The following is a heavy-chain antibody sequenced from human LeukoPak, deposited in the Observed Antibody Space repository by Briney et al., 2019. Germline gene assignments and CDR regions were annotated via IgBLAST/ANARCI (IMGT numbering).Heavy chain of an antibody. V-gene: IGHV1-2*02. D-gene: IGHD6-6*01. CDR2: INPNSGGT. Sequence: GASVKVSCKAPGYTFTGYYMHWVRPAPGQGLEWMGWINPNSGGTNYAQKFQGRVTMTRDTSISTAYMELSRLRSDDTAVYYCARKEYSSSSDPFDYWGQGTLVTVSS. CDR1: GYTFTGYY. J-gene: IGHJ4*02. CDR3: ARKEYSSSSDPFDY.